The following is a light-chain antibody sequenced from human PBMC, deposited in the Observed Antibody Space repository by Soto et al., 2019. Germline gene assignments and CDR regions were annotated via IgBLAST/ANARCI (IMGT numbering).Light chain of an antibody. CDR1: SCDVGGYNY. Sequence: QSALTKPASVSGSPGQSITISCTGTSCDVGGYNYVSWYQQHPGKAPKLMIYEVSNRPSGVSNRFSDSKSGNTASLTISGLQAEDEADYYCSSYTSSSTYVFGTGTKVTVL. CDR3: SSYTSSSTYV. J-gene: IGLJ1*01. CDR2: EVS. V-gene: IGLV2-14*01.